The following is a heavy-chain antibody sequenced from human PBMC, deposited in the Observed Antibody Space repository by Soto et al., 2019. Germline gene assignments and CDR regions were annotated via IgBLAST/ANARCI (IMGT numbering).Heavy chain of an antibody. CDR3: ARGTGGGNSCYFDY. J-gene: IGHJ4*02. V-gene: IGHV2-5*02. D-gene: IGHD2-21*02. CDR2: IYWDDDK. Sequence: QITLKESGPTLVNPTQTLTLTCTFSGFSLTTSGVGVGWIRQPPGKALEWLALIYWDDDKRYSPSLKSRLTRPKDTSKNQVVLTMTNMDPVDTATYYCARGTGGGNSCYFDYWGQGTLVPVSS. CDR1: GFSLTTSGVG.